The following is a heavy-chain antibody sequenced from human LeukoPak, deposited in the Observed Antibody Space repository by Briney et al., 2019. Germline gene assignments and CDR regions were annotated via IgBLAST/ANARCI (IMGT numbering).Heavy chain of an antibody. CDR3: ARDMYDNGWSSFDY. CDR1: GFTFSNYA. J-gene: IGHJ4*02. CDR2: ISFDGTNK. Sequence: GGSLRLSCAASGFTFSNYAMHWVRQAPGKGLEWAAVISFDGTNKYYANSVQGRFTISRDNSRNTLYLQMNSLRAEDTALYYCARDMYDNGWSSFDYWGQGTLVTVSS. D-gene: IGHD3-10*01. V-gene: IGHV3-30-3*01.